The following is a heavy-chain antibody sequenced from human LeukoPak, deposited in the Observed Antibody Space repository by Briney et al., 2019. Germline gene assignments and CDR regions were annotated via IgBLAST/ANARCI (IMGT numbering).Heavy chain of an antibody. D-gene: IGHD2-8*01. V-gene: IGHV1-2*02. Sequence: ASVKVSCKASGYTFTGYYMHWVRQAPGQGREWMGWINPNSGGTNYAQKFQGRVTMTRDTSISTAYMELSRLRSDDTAVYYCARVTYCTNGVCYRGDYWGQGTLVTVSS. CDR2: INPNSGGT. J-gene: IGHJ4*02. CDR3: ARVTYCTNGVCYRGDY. CDR1: GYTFTGYY.